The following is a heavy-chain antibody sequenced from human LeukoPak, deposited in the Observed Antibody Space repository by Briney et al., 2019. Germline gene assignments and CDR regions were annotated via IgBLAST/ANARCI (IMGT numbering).Heavy chain of an antibody. V-gene: IGHV4-34*01. J-gene: IGHJ4*02. D-gene: IGHD2-15*01. CDR3: ARGASSYCSGGSCYSVHKTKKLDY. Sequence: PSETLSLTCAVYGGSFSGYYWSWIRQPPGKGLEWIGEINHSGSTNYNPSLKSRVTISVDTSKNQFSLKLSSVTAADTAVYYCARGASSYCSGGSCYSVHKTKKLDYWGQGTLVTVSS. CDR1: GGSFSGYY. CDR2: INHSGST.